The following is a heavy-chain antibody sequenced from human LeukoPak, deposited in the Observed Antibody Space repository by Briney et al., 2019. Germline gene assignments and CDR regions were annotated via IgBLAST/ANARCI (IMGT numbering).Heavy chain of an antibody. J-gene: IGHJ5*02. D-gene: IGHD2-2*01. V-gene: IGHV4-34*01. CDR1: GGSFSGYY. CDR2: INHSGST. CDR3: ARGAPEYCSSTSCSHENNWFDP. Sequence: PSETLSLTCAVYGGSFSGYYWSWIRQPPGKGLEWIGEINHSGSTNYNPSLKSRVTISVDTSKNQFSLKLSSVTAADTAVYYCARGAPEYCSSTSCSHENNWFDPWGQGTLVTVSS.